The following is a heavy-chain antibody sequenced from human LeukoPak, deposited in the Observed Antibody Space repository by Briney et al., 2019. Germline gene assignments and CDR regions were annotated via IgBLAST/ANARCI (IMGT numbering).Heavy chain of an antibody. CDR2: IYYSGST. V-gene: IGHV4-59*08. D-gene: IGHD2-2*01. Sequence: PSETLSLTCTVSGGSISSYYWSWIRQPPVKGLEWIGYIYYSGSTNYNPSLKSRVTISVDTSKNQFSLKLSSVTAADTAVYYCAAGYQLLSVIWGQGTMVTVSS. CDR1: GGSISSYY. CDR3: AAGYQLLSVI. J-gene: IGHJ3*02.